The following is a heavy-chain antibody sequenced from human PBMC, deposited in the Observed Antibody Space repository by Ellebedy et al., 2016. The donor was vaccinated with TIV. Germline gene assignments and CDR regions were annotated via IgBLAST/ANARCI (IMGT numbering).Heavy chain of an antibody. CDR1: GYAFTGYY. Sequence: AASVKVSCKASGYAFTGYYMHWVRQAPGQGLEWMGIINPSSGSTNFAQKFQGRVTMTRATSTSTVYMELSSLRSEDTAVYYCASGDGYNNFDYWGQGTLVTVSS. J-gene: IGHJ4*02. CDR2: INPSSGST. D-gene: IGHD5-24*01. V-gene: IGHV1-46*01. CDR3: ASGDGYNNFDY.